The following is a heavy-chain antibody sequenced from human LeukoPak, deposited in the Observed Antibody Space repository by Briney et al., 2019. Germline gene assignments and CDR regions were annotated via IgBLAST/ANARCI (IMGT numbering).Heavy chain of an antibody. CDR2: IYYTGST. CDR1: GGSISTYY. V-gene: IGHV4-59*01. Sequence: SETLSLTCTVSGGSISTYYWNWIRQPPGKGLEWIGYIYYTGSTNYNPSLKSRVTISLDTSKNQFSLRLTSVTAADTAVYYCTRQVRPDVWGKGTTVTVSS. J-gene: IGHJ6*04. CDR3: TRQVRPDV.